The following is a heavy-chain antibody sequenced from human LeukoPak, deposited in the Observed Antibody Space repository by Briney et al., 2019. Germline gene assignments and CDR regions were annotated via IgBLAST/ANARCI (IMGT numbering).Heavy chain of an antibody. Sequence: GASVKVSCKASGYTFTSYGISWVRQAPGQGLEWMGWISAYNGNTNYAQKLQGRVTMTTDTSTSTAYMELRSLRSDDTAVYYCARDSGYVYSSGWQVDYWGQGTLVIVSS. CDR3: ARDSGYVYSSGWQVDY. D-gene: IGHD6-19*01. V-gene: IGHV1-18*01. J-gene: IGHJ4*02. CDR2: ISAYNGNT. CDR1: GYTFTSYG.